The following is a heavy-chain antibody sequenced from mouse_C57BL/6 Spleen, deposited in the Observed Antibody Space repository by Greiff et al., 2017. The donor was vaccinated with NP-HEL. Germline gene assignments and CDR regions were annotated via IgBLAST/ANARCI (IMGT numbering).Heavy chain of an antibody. CDR3: ARFISTVVATQYYLDY. Sequence: QVQLQQSGAELVRPGASVKLSCKASGYTFTSYGISWVKQRTGQGLEWIGEIYPRCGNTYYNEKFKGKATLTADKSSSTAYMELHSLTSENAAVYFCARFISTVVATQYYLDYWGQGTTLTVSS. J-gene: IGHJ2*01. CDR2: IYPRCGNT. CDR1: GYTFTSYG. V-gene: IGHV1-81*01. D-gene: IGHD1-1*01.